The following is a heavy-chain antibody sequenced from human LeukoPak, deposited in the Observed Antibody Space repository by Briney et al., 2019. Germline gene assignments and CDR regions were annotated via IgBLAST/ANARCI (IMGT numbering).Heavy chain of an antibody. D-gene: IGHD3-9*01. CDR1: GGSFSGYY. CDR2: INHSGST. V-gene: IGHV4-34*01. J-gene: IGHJ6*03. Sequence: SETLSLTCAVYGGSFSGYYWSWLRHPPGKGLEWIGEINHSGSTNYNPSLKSRVTISVDTSKNQFSLKLSSATAADTAVYYCARVCLSYDILTGYYYYYYMDVWGKGTTVTIAS. CDR3: ARVCLSYDILTGYYYYYYMDV.